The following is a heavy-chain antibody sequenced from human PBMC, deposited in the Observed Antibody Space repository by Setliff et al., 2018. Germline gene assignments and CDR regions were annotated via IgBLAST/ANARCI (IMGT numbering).Heavy chain of an antibody. CDR3: TTGELNGLWNC. CDR2: IRYDGRNK. D-gene: IGHD2-8*01. V-gene: IGHV3-30*02. Sequence: GGSLRLSCAASGFTFSSYGMHWVRQAPGKGLEWVAFIRYDGRNKYYADSVKGRFTISRDNSQSKLYLQMNRLKVEDSAVYYCTTGELNGLWNCWGQGTLVTVSS. CDR1: GFTFSSYG. J-gene: IGHJ4*02.